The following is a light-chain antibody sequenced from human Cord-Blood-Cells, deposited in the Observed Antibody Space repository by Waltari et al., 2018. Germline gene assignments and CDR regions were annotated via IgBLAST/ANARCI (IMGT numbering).Light chain of an antibody. CDR3: QQSYSTPWT. CDR2: AAS. Sequence: DIQMTQSPSSLSASVGDRVTITCRASQSISSYFNWYQQKPGKAPKLLIYAASSLQSGVPSRFSGSGSGTEFTLTISSLQPEDFATYYCQQSYSTPWTFGQGTKVEIK. V-gene: IGKV1-39*01. J-gene: IGKJ1*01. CDR1: QSISSY.